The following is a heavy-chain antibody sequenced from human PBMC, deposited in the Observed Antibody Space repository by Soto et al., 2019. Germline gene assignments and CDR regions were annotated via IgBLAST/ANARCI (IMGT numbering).Heavy chain of an antibody. CDR1: GYTFTSYG. Sequence: ASVKVSCKASGYTFTSYGISWVRQAPGQGLEWMGWISAYNGNTNYAQKLQGRVTMTTDTSTSTAYMELRSLRSDDTAVYYCARDKAITMVRGVIIGHYGMDVWGQGTTVTVSS. J-gene: IGHJ6*02. V-gene: IGHV1-18*01. CDR2: ISAYNGNT. D-gene: IGHD3-10*01. CDR3: ARDKAITMVRGVIIGHYGMDV.